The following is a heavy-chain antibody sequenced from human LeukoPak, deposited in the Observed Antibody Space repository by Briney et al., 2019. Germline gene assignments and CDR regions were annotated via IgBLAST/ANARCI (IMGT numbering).Heavy chain of an antibody. CDR3: AKSPAYDYVLTK. CDR1: GFTFSSYG. CDR2: ISGSGGST. D-gene: IGHD3-16*01. V-gene: IGHV3-23*01. J-gene: IGHJ1*01. Sequence: PGGTLRLSCAASGFTFSSYGMSWVRQAPGKGLEWVSAISGSGGSTYYADSVKGRFTISRDNSKNTLYLQMNSLRAEDTAVYYCAKSPAYDYVLTKWGQGTLVTVSS.